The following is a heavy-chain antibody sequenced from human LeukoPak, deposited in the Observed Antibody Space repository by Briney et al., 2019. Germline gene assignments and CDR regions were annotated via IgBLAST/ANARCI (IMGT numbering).Heavy chain of an antibody. CDR3: ARGWRKQQLVPYYFDY. J-gene: IGHJ4*02. CDR1: GYTFTSYG. CDR2: ISAYNGNT. V-gene: IGHV1-18*01. Sequence: GASVKVSCKASGYTFTSYGISWVRQAPGQGLEWMGWISAYNGNTNYAQKLQGRVTMTTDTSTSTAYMELRSLRSDDTAVYYCARGWRKQQLVPYYFDYWGQGTLVTVSS. D-gene: IGHD6-13*01.